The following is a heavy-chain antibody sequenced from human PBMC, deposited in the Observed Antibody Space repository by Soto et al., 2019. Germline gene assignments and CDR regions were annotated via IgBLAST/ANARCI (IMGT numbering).Heavy chain of an antibody. CDR3: ARARRYSSTWFWFDP. CDR1: GDPISSGDYN. CDR2: IYYSGIS. J-gene: IGHJ5*02. V-gene: IGHV4-31*03. D-gene: IGHD6-13*01. Sequence: SETLSLTCSVSGDPISSGDYNWNWIRQHPGEGPEWIGYIYYSGISNFNPSLRSRVTISVDTAQNQFSLRLASVTAADTAVYYCARARRYSSTWFWFDPWGQGTLVTVSS.